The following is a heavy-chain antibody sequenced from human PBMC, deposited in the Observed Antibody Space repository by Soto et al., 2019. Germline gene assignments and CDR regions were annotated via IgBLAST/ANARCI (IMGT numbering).Heavy chain of an antibody. CDR3: AKALRFLEWLLPDYYYGMDV. CDR2: ISGSGGST. CDR1: GFTFSSYA. D-gene: IGHD3-3*01. Sequence: PGGSLSLSCAASGFTFSSYAMSWVRQAPGKGLEWVSAISGSGGSTYYADSVKGRFTISRDNSKNTLYLQMNSLRAEDTAVYYCAKALRFLEWLLPDYYYGMDVWGQGTTVTVLL. J-gene: IGHJ6*01. V-gene: IGHV3-23*01.